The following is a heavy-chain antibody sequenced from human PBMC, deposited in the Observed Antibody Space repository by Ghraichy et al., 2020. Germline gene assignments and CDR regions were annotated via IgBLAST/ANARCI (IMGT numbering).Heavy chain of an antibody. CDR2: ISGSGGST. J-gene: IGHJ4*02. Sequence: GGSLRLSCAASGFAFKNYAMAWVRQAPGKGLEWVSVISGSGGSTHYADSVKGRCTVSRDNSKDTLFLQMNSLRVEDTAVYYCAKGSTVVTAAIIYFDSWGQGTLVTVSS. V-gene: IGHV3-23*01. D-gene: IGHD2-2*01. CDR3: AKGSTVVTAAIIYFDS. CDR1: GFAFKNYA.